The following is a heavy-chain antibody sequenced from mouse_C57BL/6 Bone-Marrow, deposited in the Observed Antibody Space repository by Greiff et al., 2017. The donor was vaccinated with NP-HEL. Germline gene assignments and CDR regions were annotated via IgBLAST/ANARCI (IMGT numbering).Heavy chain of an antibody. J-gene: IGHJ3*01. V-gene: IGHV8-12*01. D-gene: IGHD1-1*01. CDR3: ARSYYYGSSYGPFAY. Sequence: QVTLKESGPGILQSSQTLSLTCSFSGFSLSTSGMGVSWIRQPSGKGLEWLAHIYWDDDKRYNPSLKSRLTISKDTSRNQVFLKITSVDTADTATYYCARSYYYGSSYGPFAYWGQGTLVTVSA. CDR1: GFSLSTSGMG. CDR2: IYWDDDK.